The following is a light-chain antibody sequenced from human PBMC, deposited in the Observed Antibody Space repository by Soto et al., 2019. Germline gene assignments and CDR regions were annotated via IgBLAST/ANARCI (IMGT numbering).Light chain of an antibody. CDR2: AAS. V-gene: IGKV1-39*01. Sequence: DIQMTQSPSSLSASVGDRVTITCRASQSISSYLNWYQQKPGRAPKLLIYAASSLQSGVPSSFSGSGSGTDFTLTISSLQPEDFATYYCQQSYSTPVAFGQGNKVEIK. CDR3: QQSYSTPVA. J-gene: IGKJ1*01. CDR1: QSISSY.